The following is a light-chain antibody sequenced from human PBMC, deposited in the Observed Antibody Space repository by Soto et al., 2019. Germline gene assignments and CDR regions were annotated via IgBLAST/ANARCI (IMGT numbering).Light chain of an antibody. J-gene: IGKJ5*01. Sequence: EIVMTQSPATLSVSPGERATLSCTASQGVSSNLSWYQQKPGQAPRLLIYGASTRATGIPARFSGSGSGTEFTLTISSLQSEDFAVYYCQQYNNWPPITFGQGTRLEIK. CDR2: GAS. CDR1: QGVSSN. CDR3: QQYNNWPPIT. V-gene: IGKV3D-15*01.